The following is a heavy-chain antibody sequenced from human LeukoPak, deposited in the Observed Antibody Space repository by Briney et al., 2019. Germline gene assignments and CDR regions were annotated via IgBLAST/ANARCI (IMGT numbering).Heavy chain of an antibody. CDR3: ARVGGSGWFDS. D-gene: IGHD6-19*01. Sequence: SETLSLTCTVSGGSISSYYWSWIRQPPGKGLEFFGHIYYTGSTNYSPSLKSRVTISVDTSKNQFSLKLRSVTAADTAVYFCARVGGSGWFDSWGQGTLVTVSS. V-gene: IGHV4-59*01. CDR2: IYYTGST. CDR1: GGSISSYY. J-gene: IGHJ5*02.